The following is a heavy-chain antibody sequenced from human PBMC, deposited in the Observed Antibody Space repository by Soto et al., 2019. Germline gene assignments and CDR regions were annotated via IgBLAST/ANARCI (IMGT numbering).Heavy chain of an antibody. CDR1: GFTFSSYA. Sequence: EVQLLESGGGLVQPGGSLRLSCAASGFTFSSYAMSWVRQAPGKGLEWVAAISGSGGSTYYADSVKGRFPISRDNSKNTLYLQMNSLRAEDTAVYYCAKAPVDYVWGSYDYWGQGTLVTVSS. CDR2: ISGSGGST. J-gene: IGHJ4*02. CDR3: AKAPVDYVWGSYDY. V-gene: IGHV3-23*01. D-gene: IGHD3-16*01.